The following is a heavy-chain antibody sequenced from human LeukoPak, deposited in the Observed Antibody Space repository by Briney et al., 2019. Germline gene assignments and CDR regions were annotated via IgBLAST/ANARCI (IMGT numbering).Heavy chain of an antibody. V-gene: IGHV3-30-3*01. CDR2: ISHDGGNK. Sequence: PGRSLRLSCAASGFTFSIYAMHWVRQAPGKGLEWVAVISHDGGNKYYADSVKDRFSISRDDSKSTLYLQMSSLTTEDTAVYYCARDNGYWSPSGYWGQGTLVTVSS. J-gene: IGHJ4*02. CDR1: GFTFSIYA. CDR3: ARDNGYWSPSGY. D-gene: IGHD5-18*01.